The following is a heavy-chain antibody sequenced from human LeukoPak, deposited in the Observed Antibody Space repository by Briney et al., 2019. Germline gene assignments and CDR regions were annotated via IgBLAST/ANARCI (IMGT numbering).Heavy chain of an antibody. CDR3: ARGPQWLRSYYFDY. CDR2: INHSGST. V-gene: IGHV4-34*01. Sequence: SENLSLTCAVYGGSFSGYYWSWIRQPPGKGLEWIGEINHSGSTNYNPSLKSRVTISVDTSKNQFSLKLSSVTAADTAVYYCARGPQWLRSYYFDYWGQGTLVTVSS. CDR1: GGSFSGYY. D-gene: IGHD5-12*01. J-gene: IGHJ4*02.